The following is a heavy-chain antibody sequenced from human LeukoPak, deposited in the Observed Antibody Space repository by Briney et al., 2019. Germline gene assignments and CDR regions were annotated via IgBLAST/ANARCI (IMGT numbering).Heavy chain of an antibody. CDR3: ARGTLVPRFDY. Sequence: SETLSLTCAVYGGSFSGYYWSWIRQPPGKGLEWIGEINHSGSTNYNPSLKSRVTISVDTSKNQFSLKPSSVTAADTAVYYCARGTLVPRFDYWGQGTLVTVSS. CDR1: GGSFSGYY. J-gene: IGHJ4*02. V-gene: IGHV4-34*01. CDR2: INHSGST.